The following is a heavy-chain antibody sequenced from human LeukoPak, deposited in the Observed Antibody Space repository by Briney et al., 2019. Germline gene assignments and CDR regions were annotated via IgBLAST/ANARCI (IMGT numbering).Heavy chain of an antibody. D-gene: IGHD1-26*01. J-gene: IGHJ6*02. CDR3: ARNYLVGATNYYGMDV. Sequence: GGSLRLSCAASGFTFSSYAISWVRQAPGKGLEWVSDISASGASTYYVDSVKGRFTISRDNSKNTLYLQMNSLRAEDTAVYYCARNYLVGATNYYGMDVWGQGTTVTVSS. CDR2: ISASGAST. CDR1: GFTFSSYA. V-gene: IGHV3-23*01.